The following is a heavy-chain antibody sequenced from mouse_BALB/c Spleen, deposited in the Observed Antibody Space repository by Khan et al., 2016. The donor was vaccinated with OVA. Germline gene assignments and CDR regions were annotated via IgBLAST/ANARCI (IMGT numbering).Heavy chain of an antibody. CDR3: TIRGLFGVFVY. CDR2: INPSTGYT. J-gene: IGHJ3*01. CDR1: GYTFTTYW. V-gene: IGHV1-7*01. D-gene: IGHD1-1*02. Sequence: QVQLKQSGAELANPGASVKMSCKASGYTFTTYWMHWVKQRPGQGLEWIGYINPSTGYTEYNQKFKDKATLTTDKSSSTAYMQLSSLTSEDSAVDYCTIRGLFGVFVYWGQGTLVTVSA.